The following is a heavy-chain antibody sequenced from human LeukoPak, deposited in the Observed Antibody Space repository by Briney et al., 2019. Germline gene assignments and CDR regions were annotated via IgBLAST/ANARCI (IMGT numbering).Heavy chain of an antibody. CDR2: INPNSGGT. CDR3: ARDSTIFGVVPENWFDP. V-gene: IGHV1-2*02. J-gene: IGHJ5*02. Sequence: ASVKVSCKASGYTFTGYYMHWVRQAPGQGLEWMGWINPNSGGTNYAQKFQGRVTMTRDTSISTAYMALSRLRSDDTAVYYCARDSTIFGVVPENWFDPWGQGTLVTVSS. D-gene: IGHD3-3*01. CDR1: GYTFTGYY.